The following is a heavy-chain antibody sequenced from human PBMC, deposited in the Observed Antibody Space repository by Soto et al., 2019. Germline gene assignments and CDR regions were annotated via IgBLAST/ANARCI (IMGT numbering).Heavy chain of an antibody. CDR3: ARRLFLDV. J-gene: IGHJ4*02. Sequence: QMQLVESGGNLVKPGGSLRLSCSGSGVSFGDYYMNWIRKAPGKGLEWVSYISSGGNTISYSDSVKGQFTISRANAKKSVYLEMDSLRPEDTAVYYCARRLFLDVWGQGTLVTVSS. CDR2: ISSGGNTI. V-gene: IGHV3-11*01. D-gene: IGHD2-21*01. CDR1: GVSFGDYY.